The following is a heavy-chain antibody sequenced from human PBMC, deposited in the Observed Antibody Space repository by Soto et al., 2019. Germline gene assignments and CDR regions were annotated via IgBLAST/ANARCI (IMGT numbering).Heavy chain of an antibody. D-gene: IGHD6-13*01. CDR1: GYSFTSYW. Sequence: PGESLKISCKGSGYSFTSYWIGWVRQMPGKGLEWMGIIYPGDSDTRYSPSFQGQVTISADKSISTAYLQWSSLKASDTAMYYCAVYSSSWYWYFQHWGQGTLVTVSS. V-gene: IGHV5-51*01. CDR2: IYPGDSDT. J-gene: IGHJ1*01. CDR3: AVYSSSWYWYFQH.